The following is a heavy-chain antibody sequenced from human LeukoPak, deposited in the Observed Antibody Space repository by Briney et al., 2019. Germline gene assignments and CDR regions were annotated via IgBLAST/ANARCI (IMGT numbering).Heavy chain of an antibody. J-gene: IGHJ3*02. V-gene: IGHV3-23*01. D-gene: IGHD3-22*01. CDR3: AKERSITMIVVVITDAFDI. Sequence: GGSLRLSCAASGFTFSSYAMSWVRQAPGKGLEWVSAISGSGGSTYYADSVKGRFTISRDNSKNTLYLQMNSLRAEDTAVYYCAKERSITMIVVVITDAFDIWGQGTMVTVSS. CDR2: ISGSGGST. CDR1: GFTFSSYA.